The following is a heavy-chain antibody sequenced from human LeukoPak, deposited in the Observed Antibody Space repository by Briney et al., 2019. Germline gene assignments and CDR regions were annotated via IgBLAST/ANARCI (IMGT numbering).Heavy chain of an antibody. CDR2: ISSSSYI. V-gene: IGHV3-21*01. J-gene: IGHJ4*02. Sequence: GGSLRLSCAASGFTFSSYSMNWVRQAPGKGLEWVSSISSSSYIYYADSVKGRFTISRDNAKNSLYLQMNSLRAEDTAVYYCARVGGSGNPLMDYWGQGTLVTVSS. CDR3: ARVGGSGNPLMDY. CDR1: GFTFSSYS. D-gene: IGHD3-10*01.